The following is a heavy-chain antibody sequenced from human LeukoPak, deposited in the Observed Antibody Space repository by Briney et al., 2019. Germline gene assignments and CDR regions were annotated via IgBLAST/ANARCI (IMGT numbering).Heavy chain of an antibody. Sequence: SETLSLTCTVSGGSITSGDYYWSWIRQPPGKGLEWIGYIYYTVSTYYNPSLKSRVTISVDTSKNQFSLKLSSVTAADTAVYYCARDPHGGGLGDGFDIWGQGTMVTVSS. D-gene: IGHD3-16*01. CDR2: IYYTVST. CDR1: GGSITSGDYY. CDR3: ARDPHGGGLGDGFDI. V-gene: IGHV4-30-4*01. J-gene: IGHJ3*02.